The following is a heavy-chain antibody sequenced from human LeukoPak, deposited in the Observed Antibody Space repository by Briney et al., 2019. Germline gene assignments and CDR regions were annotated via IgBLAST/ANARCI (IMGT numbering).Heavy chain of an antibody. Sequence: PGGSLRLSCAASGFTFSSYAMHWVRQAPGKGLEWVAVISYDGSNKYYADSVKGRFTISRDNSKNTLYLQMNSLRAEDTAVYYCARGGPMVRGVIDYWGQGTLVTVSS. V-gene: IGHV3-30-3*01. J-gene: IGHJ4*02. D-gene: IGHD3-10*01. CDR3: ARGGPMVRGVIDY. CDR2: ISYDGSNK. CDR1: GFTFSSYA.